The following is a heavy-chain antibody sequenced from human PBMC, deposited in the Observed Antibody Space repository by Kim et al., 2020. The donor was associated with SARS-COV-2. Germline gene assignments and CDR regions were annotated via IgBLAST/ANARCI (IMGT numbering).Heavy chain of an antibody. CDR2: IIPILGIA. D-gene: IGHD3-22*01. Sequence: SVKVSCKASGGTFSSYAISWVRQAPGQGLEWMGRIIPILGIANYAQKFQGRVMITADKSTSTAYMELSSLRSEDTAVYYCARGARRYYDSSGYYSSWGQGTLVTVSS. V-gene: IGHV1-69*04. J-gene: IGHJ4*02. CDR1: GGTFSSYA. CDR3: ARGARRYYDSSGYYSS.